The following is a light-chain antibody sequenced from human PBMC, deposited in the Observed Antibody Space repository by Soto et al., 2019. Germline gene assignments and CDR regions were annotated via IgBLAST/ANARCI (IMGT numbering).Light chain of an antibody. V-gene: IGLV2-14*01. CDR2: EVN. Sequence: QSALTQPASVSASPGQSITISCTGTSSDVGGYKFVSWYQHHPGKAPKLMIYEVNNRPSGVSNRFSGSKSGNTASLTISGLQPEDEADYYCCSYAGNSRVFGTGTKLTVL. J-gene: IGLJ1*01. CDR3: CSYAGNSRV. CDR1: SSDVGGYKF.